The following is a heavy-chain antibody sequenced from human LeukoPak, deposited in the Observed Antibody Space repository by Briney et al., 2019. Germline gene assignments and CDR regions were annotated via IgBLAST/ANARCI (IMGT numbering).Heavy chain of an antibody. J-gene: IGHJ2*01. CDR3: AREGAVAGTSWYFDL. CDR1: GFTFSSYS. D-gene: IGHD6-19*01. CDR2: ISSGSTYI. Sequence: GGSLRLSCAASGFTFSSYSMNWVRQAPGKGLEWVSSISSGSTYIYYADSVKGRFTISRDNAKNSLYLQMNSLRAEDTAVYYCAREGAVAGTSWYFDLWGRGTLVTVSS. V-gene: IGHV3-21*01.